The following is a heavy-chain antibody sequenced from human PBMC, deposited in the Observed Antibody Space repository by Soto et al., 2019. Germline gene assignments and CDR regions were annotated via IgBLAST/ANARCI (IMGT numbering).Heavy chain of an antibody. Sequence: QVQLVESGGGVVQPGRSLRLSCAASGFTFSSYGMHWVRQAPGKGLEWVAVISYDGSNKYYADSVKGRFTISRDNSKNTLYLQMNSLRAEDTAVYYCAKKDGRIAVAGTDYWGQGTLVTVSS. CDR3: AKKDGRIAVAGTDY. CDR1: GFTFSSYG. D-gene: IGHD6-19*01. CDR2: ISYDGSNK. J-gene: IGHJ4*02. V-gene: IGHV3-30*18.